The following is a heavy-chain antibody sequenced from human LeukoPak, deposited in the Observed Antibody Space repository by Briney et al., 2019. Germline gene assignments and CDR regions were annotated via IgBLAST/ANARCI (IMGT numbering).Heavy chain of an antibody. CDR2: INHSGST. D-gene: IGHD2-2*01. CDR1: GGSFSGYY. Sequence: SETLSLTCAVYGGSFSGYYWSWIRQPPGKGLEWIGEINHSGSTNYNPSLKSRVTISVDTSKNQFSLKLSSVTAADTAVYYCAREESSGYCSSTSCYSSRWFDPWGKGTLVTVSS. V-gene: IGHV4-34*01. CDR3: AREESSGYCSSTSCYSSRWFDP. J-gene: IGHJ5*02.